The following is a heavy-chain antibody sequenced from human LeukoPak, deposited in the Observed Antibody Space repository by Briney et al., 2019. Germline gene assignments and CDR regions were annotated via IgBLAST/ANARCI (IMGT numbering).Heavy chain of an antibody. D-gene: IGHD2-15*01. CDR2: VYHSGST. Sequence: PSETLSLTCAVSGYSISSGYYWGWLRQPPGKGLEWIGSVYHSGSTYYNPSLKSRVTISVDTSKNHFSLNLSSVTAADTAVYYCARDNVVVVTATPTSGLDPWGQGTLVTVSS. CDR1: GYSISSGYY. V-gene: IGHV4-38-2*02. CDR3: ARDNVVVVTATPTSGLDP. J-gene: IGHJ5*02.